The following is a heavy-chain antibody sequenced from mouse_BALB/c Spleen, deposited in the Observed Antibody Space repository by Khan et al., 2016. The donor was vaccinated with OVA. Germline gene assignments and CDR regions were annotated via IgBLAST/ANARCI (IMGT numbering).Heavy chain of an antibody. CDR1: GYTFSSYY. Sequence: VQLQQSGAELVKPGASVKLSCKASGYTFSSYYMYWVKQRPEQGLEWIGEINPNNGGTNFNEKFKRKATLTVDKSSSTAYVQLSSLTSEDSAVYYCTRSGYGSFAYWGQGTLVTVSA. CDR3: TRSGYGSFAY. J-gene: IGHJ3*01. D-gene: IGHD2-2*01. V-gene: IGHV1S81*02. CDR2: INPNNGGT.